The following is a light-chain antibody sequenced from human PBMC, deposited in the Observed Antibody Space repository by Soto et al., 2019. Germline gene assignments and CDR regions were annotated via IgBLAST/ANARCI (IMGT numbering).Light chain of an antibody. J-gene: IGLJ1*01. CDR1: SSNIGSNS. V-gene: IGLV1-44*01. CDR3: QSYDRSLSGYV. CDR2: NSS. Sequence: QSVLTQPPSASGTPGQRVTISCSGSSSNIGSNSVSWYQQLPGAAPKLFIYNSSQRPSGVPARFSGSKSGTSASLAISGLQSGDEADYYCQSYDRSLSGYVFGTGTKVTVL.